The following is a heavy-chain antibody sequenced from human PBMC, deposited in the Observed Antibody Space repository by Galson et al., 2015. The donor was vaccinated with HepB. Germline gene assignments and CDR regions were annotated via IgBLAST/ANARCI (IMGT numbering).Heavy chain of an antibody. J-gene: IGHJ3*02. D-gene: IGHD2-2*02. V-gene: IGHV3-21*01. CDR1: GFTFSSYS. Sequence: SLRLSCAASGFTFSSYSMNWVRQAPGKGLEWVSSISSSSSYIYYADSVKGRFTISRDNAKNSLYLQMNSLRAEDTAVYYCARGRIVVVPAAISLAFDIWGQGTMVTVSS. CDR2: ISSSSSYI. CDR3: ARGRIVVVPAAISLAFDI.